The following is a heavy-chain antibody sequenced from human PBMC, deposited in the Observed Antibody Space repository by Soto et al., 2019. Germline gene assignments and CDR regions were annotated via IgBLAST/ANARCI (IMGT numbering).Heavy chain of an antibody. J-gene: IGHJ4*02. D-gene: IGHD5-12*01. Sequence: QVQLVQSGAEVQKPGASVKVSCKASGYIFKNYGISWVRQAPGQGLEWMGWIYSKEGRINFAQKFQGRVTMTTDTSTNTAYIELRSLRFDDSAVYFCARDIAYDMDYWGQGTLVTVSS. CDR1: GYIFKNYG. CDR2: IYSKEGRI. CDR3: ARDIAYDMDY. V-gene: IGHV1-18*01.